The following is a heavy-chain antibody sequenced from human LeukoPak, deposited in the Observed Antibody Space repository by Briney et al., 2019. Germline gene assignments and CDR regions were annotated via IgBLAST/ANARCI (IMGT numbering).Heavy chain of an antibody. V-gene: IGHV1-2*02. CDR3: ARVFIAAAGTDY. Sequence: ASVKLSCKASAYTFTVYYMHWVRQAHGQGLEWMGWINPNSGGTNYAQKFQGRVTMTRDTSISTAYMELSRLRSDDTAVYYCARVFIAAAGTDYWGQGTLVTVSS. D-gene: IGHD6-13*01. J-gene: IGHJ4*02. CDR2: INPNSGGT. CDR1: AYTFTVYY.